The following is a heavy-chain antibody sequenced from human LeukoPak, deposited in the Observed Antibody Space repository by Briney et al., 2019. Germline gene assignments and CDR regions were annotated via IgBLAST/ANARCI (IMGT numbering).Heavy chain of an antibody. CDR2: IIPIFGTA. CDR1: GYTFTHHG. CDR3: ARGSYYDSSGYYYQFSWFDP. J-gene: IGHJ5*02. V-gene: IGHV1-69*13. D-gene: IGHD3-22*01. Sequence: GASVNVSCKASGYTFTHHGISWVRQAPGQGLEWMGGIIPIFGTANYAQKFQGRVTITADESTSTAYMELSSLRSEDTAVYYCARGSYYDSSGYYYQFSWFDPWGQGTLVTVSS.